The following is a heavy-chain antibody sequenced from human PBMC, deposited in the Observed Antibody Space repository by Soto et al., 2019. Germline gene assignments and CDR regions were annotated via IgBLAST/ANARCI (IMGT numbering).Heavy chain of an antibody. Sequence: ASVKVSCKASGYTFTSYGISWVRQAPGQGLEWTGWISAYNGNTNYAQKLQGRVTMTTDTSTSTAYMELRSLRSDDTAVYYCARALDPYYYYYGMDVWGQGTTVTVSS. V-gene: IGHV1-18*04. CDR1: GYTFTSYG. CDR2: ISAYNGNT. D-gene: IGHD3-9*01. CDR3: ARALDPYYYYYGMDV. J-gene: IGHJ6*02.